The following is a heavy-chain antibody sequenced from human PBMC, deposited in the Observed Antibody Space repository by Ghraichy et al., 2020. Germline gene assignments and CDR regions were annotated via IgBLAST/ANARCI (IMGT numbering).Heavy chain of an antibody. D-gene: IGHD2-2*02. CDR3: ARSPTTGDCSSTSCYTYWFDP. Sequence: SETLSLTCTVSGGSISSSSYYWGWIRQPPGKGLEWIGSIYYSGSTYYNPSLKSRVTISVDTSKNQFSLKLSSVTAADTAVYYCARSPTTGDCSSTSCYTYWFDPWGQGTLVTVSS. J-gene: IGHJ5*02. CDR2: IYYSGST. V-gene: IGHV4-39*01. CDR1: GGSISSSSYY.